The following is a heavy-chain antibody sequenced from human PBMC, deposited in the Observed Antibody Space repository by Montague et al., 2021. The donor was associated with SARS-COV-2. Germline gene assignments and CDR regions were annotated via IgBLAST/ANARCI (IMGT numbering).Heavy chain of an antibody. CDR1: AGSISTNSYH. V-gene: IGHV4-39*07. Sequence: SETLSLTCTVSAGSISTNSYHWAWIRQPPGKGLEWIGSISYSGSTYFNPSLESRVTISVDTSKNQFSLKLSSVTAADTAVYYCARVRAVPAAMRIFSLGRSYYGMDVWRQGATVTVSS. J-gene: IGHJ6*02. CDR3: ARVRAVPAAMRIFSLGRSYYGMDV. CDR2: ISYSGST. D-gene: IGHD2-2*01.